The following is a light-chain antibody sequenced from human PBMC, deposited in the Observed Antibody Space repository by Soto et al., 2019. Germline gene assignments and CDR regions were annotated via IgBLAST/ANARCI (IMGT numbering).Light chain of an antibody. CDR1: QSVSSY. CDR2: DAS. V-gene: IGKV3-11*01. CDR3: QQYGSSPPWT. Sequence: EIVLTQSPATLSLSPGERATLSCRASQSVSSYLAWYQQKPGQAPRLLIYDASNRATGIPARFSGSGSGTDFTLSIRRLEPEDFAVYYCQQYGSSPPWTLGQGTKVDIK. J-gene: IGKJ1*01.